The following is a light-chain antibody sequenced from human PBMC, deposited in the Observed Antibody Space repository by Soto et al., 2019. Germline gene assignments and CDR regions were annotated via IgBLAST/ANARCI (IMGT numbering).Light chain of an antibody. CDR1: SSNIGSNP. J-gene: IGLJ3*02. V-gene: IGLV1-44*01. CDR2: SDN. CDR3: AAWDDSLNAWV. Sequence: QSVLTQPPSASGTPRQRVTTSCSGSSSNIGSNPVNWYQQLPGAAPKLLIYSDNQRPSGVPDRFSGSKSGTSASLAISGLQSEDEADYYCAAWDDSLNAWVFGGGTKLTVL.